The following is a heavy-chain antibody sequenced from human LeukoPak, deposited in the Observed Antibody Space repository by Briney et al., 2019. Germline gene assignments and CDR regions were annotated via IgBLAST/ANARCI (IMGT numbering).Heavy chain of an antibody. J-gene: IGHJ4*02. Sequence: PGRSLRLSCAASGFTFSSYAMHWVRQAPGKGLEWVAVISYDGSNKYYADSVKGRFTISRDNSKNTLYLQMNSLRAEDTAVYYCARDGYSGYDIYWGQGTLVTVSS. CDR2: ISYDGSNK. V-gene: IGHV3-30-3*01. CDR1: GFTFSSYA. CDR3: ARDGYSGYDIY. D-gene: IGHD5-12*01.